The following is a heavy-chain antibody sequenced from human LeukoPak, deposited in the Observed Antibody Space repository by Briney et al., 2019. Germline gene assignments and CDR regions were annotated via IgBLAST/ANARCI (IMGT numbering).Heavy chain of an antibody. V-gene: IGHV4-59*01. CDR1: GGSISSYY. D-gene: IGHD5-18*01. J-gene: IGHJ4*02. CDR3: ARGPSSGYSYG. Sequence: SETLSLTCTVSGGSISSYYWSWIRQPPGKGLEWIGYIYYSGNTNYNPSLKSRVTISVDMSKNQFSLNLSSVTAADTAVYYCARGPSSGYSYGWGQGTLVTVSS. CDR2: IYYSGNT.